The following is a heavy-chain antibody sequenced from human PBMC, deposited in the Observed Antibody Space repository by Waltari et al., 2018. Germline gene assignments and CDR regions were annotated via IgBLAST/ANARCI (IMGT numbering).Heavy chain of an antibody. Sequence: QVQLQQWGAGLLKPSETLSLTCAVYGGSFSGYYWSWIRQPPGKGLEWIGEINHSGSNNYNPSLKSRVTISVDTSKNQFSLKLSSVTAADTAVYYCARRLVSIAAAGTSWGYWGQGTLVTVSS. J-gene: IGHJ4*02. CDR2: INHSGSN. D-gene: IGHD6-13*01. CDR3: ARRLVSIAAAGTSWGY. CDR1: GGSFSGYY. V-gene: IGHV4-34*01.